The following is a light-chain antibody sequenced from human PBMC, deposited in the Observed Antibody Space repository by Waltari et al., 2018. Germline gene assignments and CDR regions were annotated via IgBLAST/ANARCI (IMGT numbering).Light chain of an antibody. V-gene: IGKV4-1*01. Sequence: DIVMTQSPDSLAVSLGERATINCKSSQSLLYSSNNKNYLAWYQLKPGQPPKLLIYWAAARESGVPDRFSGSGSGTDFTLTISSLQADDVAVYYCQQYQSTPFTFGPGTKVDIK. J-gene: IGKJ3*01. CDR1: QSLLYSSNNKNY. CDR2: WAA. CDR3: QQYQSTPFT.